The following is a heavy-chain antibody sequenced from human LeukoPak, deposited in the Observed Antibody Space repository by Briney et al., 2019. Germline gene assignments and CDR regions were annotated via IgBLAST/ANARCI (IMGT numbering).Heavy chain of an antibody. D-gene: IGHD6-13*01. Sequence: ASVNVSCKASGYTFTSYAMNWVRQAPGQGLEWMGWINTNTGNPTYAQGFTGRFVFSLDTSVSTAFLQISSLKAEDTAVYYCAREGQQQLVRYYYYGMDVWGQGTTVTVSS. CDR3: AREGQQQLVRYYYYGMDV. CDR2: INTNTGNP. J-gene: IGHJ6*02. V-gene: IGHV7-4-1*02. CDR1: GYTFTSYA.